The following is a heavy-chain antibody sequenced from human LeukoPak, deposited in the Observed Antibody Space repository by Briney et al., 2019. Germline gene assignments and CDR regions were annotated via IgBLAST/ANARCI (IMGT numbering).Heavy chain of an antibody. D-gene: IGHD3-22*01. CDR1: GFTFSSYG. J-gene: IGHJ4*02. CDR3: AKVPYDSSAPTDY. V-gene: IGHV3-30*18. Sequence: GRSLRLSCAASGFTFSSYGMHRVRQAPGKGLEWVAVISYDGSNKYYADSVKGRFTISRDNSKNTLYLQMNSLRAEDTAVYYCAKVPYDSSAPTDYWGQGTLVTVSS. CDR2: ISYDGSNK.